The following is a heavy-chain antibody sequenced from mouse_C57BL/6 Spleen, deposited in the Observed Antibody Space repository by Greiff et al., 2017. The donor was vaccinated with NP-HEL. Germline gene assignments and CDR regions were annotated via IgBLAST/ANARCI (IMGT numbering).Heavy chain of an antibody. CDR2: IDPSDSYT. V-gene: IGHV1-69*01. CDR1: GYTFTSYW. CDR3: AFYDGYKFAY. D-gene: IGHD2-3*01. Sequence: QVQLQQPGAELVMPGASVKLSCKASGYTFTSYWMHWVKQRPGQGLEWIGEIDPSDSYTNYNQKFKGKSTLTVDKSSSTAYMQLSSLTSDDSAVYYCAFYDGYKFAYWGQGTLVTVSA. J-gene: IGHJ3*01.